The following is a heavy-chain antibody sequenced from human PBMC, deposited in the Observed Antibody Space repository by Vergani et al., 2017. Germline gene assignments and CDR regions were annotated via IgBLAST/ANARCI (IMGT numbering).Heavy chain of an antibody. V-gene: IGHV3-23*04. J-gene: IGHJ4*02. D-gene: IGHD3-22*01. CDR1: GFTFSSHA. CDR2: ISGSGGST. Sequence: EVQLVESGGGLVQPGGSLRLSCAASGFTFSSHAMSWVRQAPGKGLEWVSAISGSGGSTYYADSVKGRFTISRDNSKNTLSLQMNSLTAEDTAIYYCAGPQGTSAYYYGGFDDWGQGILVTVSS. CDR3: AGPQGTSAYYYGGFDD.